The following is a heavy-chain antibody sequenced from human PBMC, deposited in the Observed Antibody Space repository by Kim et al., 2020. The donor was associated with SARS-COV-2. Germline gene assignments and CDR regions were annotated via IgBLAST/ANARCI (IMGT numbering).Heavy chain of an antibody. Sequence: GGSLRLSCAASGFTFSSYSMNWVRQAPGKGLEWVSSISSSSSYIYYADSVKGRFTISRDNAKNSLYLQMNSLRAEDTAVYYCARDAGVQGVMGYYYYMDVWGKGTTVTVSS. V-gene: IGHV3-21*01. CDR3: ARDAGVQGVMGYYYYMDV. CDR2: ISSSSSYI. D-gene: IGHD3-10*01. J-gene: IGHJ6*03. CDR1: GFTFSSYS.